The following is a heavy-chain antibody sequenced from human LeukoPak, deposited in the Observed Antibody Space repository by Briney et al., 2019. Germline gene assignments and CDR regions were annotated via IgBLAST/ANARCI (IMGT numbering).Heavy chain of an antibody. CDR3: ARLVSIGIAVDY. J-gene: IGHJ4*02. V-gene: IGHV5-51*01. CDR1: YW. D-gene: IGHD6-13*01. CDR2: IYPGDSDT. Sequence: YWSWIRQPPGKGLEWMGIIYPGDSDTRYSPSFQGQVTISADKSISTAYLRWSSLKASDTAMYYCARLVSIGIAVDYWGQGTLVTVSS.